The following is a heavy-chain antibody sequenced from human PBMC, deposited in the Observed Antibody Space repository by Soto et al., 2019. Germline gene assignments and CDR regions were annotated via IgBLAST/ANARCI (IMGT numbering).Heavy chain of an antibody. CDR2: IDPSDSYT. J-gene: IGHJ6*02. V-gene: IGHV5-10-1*01. CDR1: GYSFTSHW. Sequence: GESLKISCQGSGYSFTSHWITWVRQTPGKGLEWMGRIDPSDSYTNYSPSFQGRVTISADRSISTAFLQWSSLEASDTAIYYCARRLSGPKEEYNAYYFYGLDVWGQGTTVTVSS. D-gene: IGHD1-1*01. CDR3: ARRLSGPKEEYNAYYFYGLDV.